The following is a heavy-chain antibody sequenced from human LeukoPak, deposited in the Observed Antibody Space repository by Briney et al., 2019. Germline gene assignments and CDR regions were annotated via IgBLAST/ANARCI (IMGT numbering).Heavy chain of an antibody. CDR1: GFTFSSYA. J-gene: IGHJ4*02. D-gene: IGHD3-10*01. CDR3: AKVAKYYYGSETYYFFEH. Sequence: GGSLRLSCAASGFTFSSYAMSWVRQAPGKGLEWASAISGSGGSTYYADSVKGRFTISRDNSKNTLYLQMNSLRVEDTAVYYCAKVAKYYYGSETYYFFEHWGQGTPVTASS. CDR2: ISGSGGST. V-gene: IGHV3-23*01.